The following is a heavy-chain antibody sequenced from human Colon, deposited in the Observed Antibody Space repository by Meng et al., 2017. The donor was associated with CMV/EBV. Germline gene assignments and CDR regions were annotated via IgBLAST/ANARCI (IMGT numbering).Heavy chain of an antibody. CDR2: LYYTGNT. V-gene: IGHV4-59*01. Sequence: GSLRLSCNVSGGSISPYYWSWIRQPPGKGLEWIGYLYYTGNTNSNPSLKSRITMFVDTSKNLLSLSLSSVTAADTAVYYCARHFDLGGMDVWGQGTTVTVSS. CDR3: ARHFDLGGMDV. J-gene: IGHJ6*02. D-gene: IGHD3-16*01. CDR1: GGSISPYY.